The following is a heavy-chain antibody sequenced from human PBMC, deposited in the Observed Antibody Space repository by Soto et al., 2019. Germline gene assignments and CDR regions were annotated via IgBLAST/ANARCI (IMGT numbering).Heavy chain of an antibody. CDR1: GDRITSYW. V-gene: IGHV5-10-1*01. CDR3: ARLPTVTTKGY. D-gene: IGHD4-17*01. CDR2: IDHIDSYT. J-gene: IGHJ4*02. Sequence: PGGSLHVSCECSGDRITSYWTSWVRQLPGKGLEWMGRIDHIDSYTNYSPSFQGHVTISADKSISTAYLQWSSLKASDTAMYYCARLPTVTTKGYWGQGTRVTVSA.